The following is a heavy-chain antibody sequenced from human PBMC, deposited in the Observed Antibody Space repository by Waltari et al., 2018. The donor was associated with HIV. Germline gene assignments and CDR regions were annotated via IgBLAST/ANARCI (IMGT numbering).Heavy chain of an antibody. Sequence: QLQLQESGPGLVKPSETLSLTCTVSGGSISSSSYYWGWIRQPPGKGLEWIGSIYYSGSTYYTPSLKSRVTISVDTSKNQFSLELSSVTAADTAVYYCARHSDSRLVGADYYYGMDVWGQGTTVTVSS. CDR3: ARHSDSRLVGADYYYGMDV. D-gene: IGHD1-26*01. CDR1: GGSISSSSYY. J-gene: IGHJ6*02. V-gene: IGHV4-39*01. CDR2: IYYSGST.